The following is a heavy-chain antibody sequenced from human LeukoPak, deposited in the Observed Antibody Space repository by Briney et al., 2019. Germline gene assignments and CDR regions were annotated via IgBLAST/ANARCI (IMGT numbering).Heavy chain of an antibody. CDR2: INHSGST. J-gene: IGHJ6*03. Sequence: SETLSLTCAVYGGSFSGYYWSWIRQPPGKGLEWIGEINHSGSTNYNPSLKSRVTTSVDTSKNQFSLKLSSVTAADTAVYYCARGACGSGSSPKYYYYYYMDVWGKGTTVTVSS. CDR1: GGSFSGYY. CDR3: ARGACGSGSSPKYYYYYYMDV. V-gene: IGHV4-34*01. D-gene: IGHD3-10*01.